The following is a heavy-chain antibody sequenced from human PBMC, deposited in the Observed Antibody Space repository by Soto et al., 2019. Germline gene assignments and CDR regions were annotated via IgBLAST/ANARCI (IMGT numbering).Heavy chain of an antibody. D-gene: IGHD3-22*01. CDR3: AREIYDDYDSSGFDH. V-gene: IGHV3-48*04. CDR2: IIISSSTI. CDR1: GFTFSSYS. J-gene: IGHJ4*02. Sequence: GGSLRLSCAAPGFTFSSYSMNWVRQAPGKGLEWVSYIIISSSTIYYADAVKGRFTISRDNAKNTLFLQMNSLRAEDTAVYYCAREIYDDYDSSGFDHWGQGTLVTVSS.